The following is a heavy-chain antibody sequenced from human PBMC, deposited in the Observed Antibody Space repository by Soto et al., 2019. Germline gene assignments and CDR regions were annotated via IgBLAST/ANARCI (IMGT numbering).Heavy chain of an antibody. J-gene: IGHJ4*02. D-gene: IGHD3-3*01. CDR2: IKEDGSER. CDR1: GFSFGTYW. CDR3: ARDVGPVTIFGEALSGYFDF. V-gene: IGHV3-7*03. Sequence: GGSLRLSCAVSGFSFGTYWMSWVRQAPGKGLEWLASIKEDGSERYYLDSVKGRFTISRDNAKDSLSLQMNSLRGEDTAFYYCARDVGPVTIFGEALSGYFDFWGQGTLVTVSS.